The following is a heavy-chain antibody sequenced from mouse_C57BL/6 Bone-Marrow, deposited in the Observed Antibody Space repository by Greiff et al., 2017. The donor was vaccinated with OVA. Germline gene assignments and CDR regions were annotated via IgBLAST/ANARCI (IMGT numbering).Heavy chain of an antibody. J-gene: IGHJ2*01. V-gene: IGHV14-4*01. CDR2: IDPENGDT. CDR3: TFYFFDY. Sequence: EVQLQQSGAELVRPGASVKLSCTASGFNIKDDYMHWVKQRPEQGLEWIGWIDPENGDTEYASKFQGKATITADPSSNTAYLPLSSLPSEDTAVYYCTFYFFDYWGQGTTLTVSS. CDR1: GFNIKDDY.